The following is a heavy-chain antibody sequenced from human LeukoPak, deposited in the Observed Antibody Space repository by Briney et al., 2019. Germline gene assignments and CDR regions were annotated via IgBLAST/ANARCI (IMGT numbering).Heavy chain of an antibody. CDR3: AKDLPYDFWSAFDY. CDR1: RFTFSSYA. J-gene: IGHJ4*02. Sequence: AGGSLRLSCAASRFTFSSYAMSWVRQAPGKGLEWVSAISASGATTYYADSVKGRFTISRDNSKNTLCLQMNSLRTEDTAVYCCAKDLPYDFWSAFDYWGQGTLVTVSS. CDR2: ISASGATT. V-gene: IGHV3-23*01. D-gene: IGHD3-3*01.